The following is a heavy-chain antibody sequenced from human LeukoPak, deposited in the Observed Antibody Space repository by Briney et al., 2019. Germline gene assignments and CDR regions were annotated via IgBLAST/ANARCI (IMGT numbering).Heavy chain of an antibody. CDR1: GGSFSGYY. CDR2: INHSGST. J-gene: IGHJ5*02. Sequence: NPSETLSLTCAVYGGSFSGYYWSWIRQPPGKGLEWIGEINHSGSTNYNPSLKSRVTISVDTSKNQFSLKLSSVTAADTAVYYCARGGYDFWSGYYRSVLFDPWGQGTLVTVSS. D-gene: IGHD3-3*01. V-gene: IGHV4-34*01. CDR3: ARGGYDFWSGYYRSVLFDP.